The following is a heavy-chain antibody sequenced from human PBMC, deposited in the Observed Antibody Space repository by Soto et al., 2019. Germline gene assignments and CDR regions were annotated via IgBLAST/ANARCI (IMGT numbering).Heavy chain of an antibody. CDR1: GGTFSSYA. J-gene: IGHJ6*02. Sequence: QVQLVQSGAEVKKPGSSVKVSCKASGGTFSSYAISWVRQAPRQGLEWMGGIIPIFGTANYAQKFQGRVTITADESTSTAYMELSSLRSEDTAVYYCARTIAAAGPTKNYYYYYGMDVWGQGTTVTVSS. CDR2: IIPIFGTA. CDR3: ARTIAAAGPTKNYYYYYGMDV. D-gene: IGHD6-13*01. V-gene: IGHV1-69*01.